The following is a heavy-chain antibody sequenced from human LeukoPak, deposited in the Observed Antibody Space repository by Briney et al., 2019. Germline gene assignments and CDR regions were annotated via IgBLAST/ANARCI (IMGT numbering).Heavy chain of an antibody. CDR1: GYTFTNYY. D-gene: IGHD3-22*01. J-gene: IGHJ4*02. V-gene: IGHV1-46*01. CDR2: TNPSGSST. Sequence: ASVKISCKASGYTFTNYYMHWVRQAPGQGLEWMGITNPSGSSTTYAQKFQGRVTITRDTSASTAYMELSSLRSEDTAVYYCARMVYYDSSPFDYWGQGTLVTVSS. CDR3: ARMVYYDSSPFDY.